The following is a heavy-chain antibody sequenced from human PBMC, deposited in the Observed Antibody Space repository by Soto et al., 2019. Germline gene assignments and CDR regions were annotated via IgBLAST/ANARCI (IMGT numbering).Heavy chain of an antibody. V-gene: IGHV4-30-2*01. CDR2: IYHSGST. CDR1: GGSISSGGYS. D-gene: IGHD3-9*01. J-gene: IGHJ5*02. Sequence: PSETLSLTCAVSGGSISSGGYSWSWIRQPPGKGLEWIGYIYHSGSTYYNPSLKSRVTISVDRSKNQFSLKLSSVTAADTAVYYCARAPLDILTGYLNWFDPWGQGTLVTVSS. CDR3: ARAPLDILTGYLNWFDP.